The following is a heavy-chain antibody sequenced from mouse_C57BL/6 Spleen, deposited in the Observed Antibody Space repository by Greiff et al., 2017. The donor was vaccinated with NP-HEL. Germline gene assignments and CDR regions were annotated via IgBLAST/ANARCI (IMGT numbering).Heavy chain of an antibody. J-gene: IGHJ3*01. CDR2: INPSSGYT. CDR3: VRSYDYDGSWFAY. D-gene: IGHD2-4*01. CDR1: GYTFTSYW. Sequence: VQLQQSGAELAKPGASVKLSCKASGYTFTSYWMHWVKQRPGQGLEWIGYINPSSGYTKYNQKFKDKATLTADKSSSTAYMQLSSLTYEDSAVYYCVRSYDYDGSWFAYWGQGTLVTVSA. V-gene: IGHV1-7*01.